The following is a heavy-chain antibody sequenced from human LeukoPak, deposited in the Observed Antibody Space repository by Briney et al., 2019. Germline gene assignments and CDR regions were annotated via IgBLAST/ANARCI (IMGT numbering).Heavy chain of an antibody. V-gene: IGHV3-23*01. J-gene: IGHJ6*02. CDR3: ARDRGTIYGMDV. Sequence: GGSLRLSCAASGFTFSSYAMSWVRQAPGKGLDWFSAINGDGTSTYYADSVKGRFTISRDNSKNTLYLQMNSLRAEDTAVYYCARDRGTIYGMDVWGQGTTVTVSS. CDR2: INGDGTST. CDR1: GFTFSSYA. D-gene: IGHD1-26*01.